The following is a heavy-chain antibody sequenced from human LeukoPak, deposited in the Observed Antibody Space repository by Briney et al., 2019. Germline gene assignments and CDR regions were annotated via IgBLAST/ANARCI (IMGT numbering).Heavy chain of an antibody. Sequence: TGGSLRLSCAASGFTFSSYTMNWVRQAPGKGLEWVSYIDLSGSTLYYVDSVKGRFTISRDNVKNSLYLQMNSLRAEDTAVYYCARNRWEVGATIDYWGQGTLVTVSS. CDR2: IDLSGSTL. CDR3: ARNRWEVGATIDY. V-gene: IGHV3-48*04. D-gene: IGHD1-26*01. J-gene: IGHJ4*02. CDR1: GFTFSSYT.